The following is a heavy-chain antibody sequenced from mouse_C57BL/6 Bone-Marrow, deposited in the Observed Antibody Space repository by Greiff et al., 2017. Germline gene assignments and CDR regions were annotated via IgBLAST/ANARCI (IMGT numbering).Heavy chain of an antibody. Sequence: QVQLQQPGAELVRPGSSVKLSCKASGYTFTSYWMHWVKQRPIQGLEWIGNIDPSDSETHYNQKFKDKATLTVDKSSSTAYMQLSSLTSEDSAVYYSARGDSGTTDLDYWGQGTTLTVSS. CDR3: ARGDSGTTDLDY. D-gene: IGHD3-3*01. V-gene: IGHV1-52*01. J-gene: IGHJ2*01. CDR1: GYTFTSYW. CDR2: IDPSDSET.